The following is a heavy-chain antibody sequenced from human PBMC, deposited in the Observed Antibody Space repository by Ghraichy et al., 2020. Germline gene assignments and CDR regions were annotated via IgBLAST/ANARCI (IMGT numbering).Heavy chain of an antibody. D-gene: IGHD6-6*01. Sequence: GESLNISCAASGFTFSSNWMYWVRQGPGKGLVWVSRINSDGSSTSYADSVKGRFTISRDNAKNTLYLQMNSLRAEDSALYYCVAGIVVRPYWGQGTLVTVSS. J-gene: IGHJ4*02. CDR1: GFTFSSNW. V-gene: IGHV3-74*01. CDR3: VAGIVVRPY. CDR2: INSDGSST.